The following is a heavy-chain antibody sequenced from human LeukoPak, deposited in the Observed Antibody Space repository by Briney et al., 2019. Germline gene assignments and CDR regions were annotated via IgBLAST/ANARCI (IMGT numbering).Heavy chain of an antibody. J-gene: IGHJ4*02. CDR1: GFTFSSYA. Sequence: GGSLSLSCTASGFTFSSYAMSWVRQAPGKGLEWVSTISGSGDSTYYADSVKGRFTISRDNSKNTLYLQMNSLRAEDTEETAVYYCAKAGPSYCSSTSCYRIYFDYWGQGTLVTVSS. CDR3: AKAGPSYCSSTSCYRIYFDY. D-gene: IGHD2-2*01. CDR2: ISGSGDST. V-gene: IGHV3-23*01.